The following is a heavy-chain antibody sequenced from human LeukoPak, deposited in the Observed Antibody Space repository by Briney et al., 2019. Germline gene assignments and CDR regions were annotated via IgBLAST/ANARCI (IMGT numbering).Heavy chain of an antibody. D-gene: IGHD2-15*01. V-gene: IGHV3-30*02. CDR1: GFTFSSYG. CDR3: ARMVVYAFDI. Sequence: GGSLRLSCAASGFTFSSYGMHWVRQAPGKGLEWVAFIRYDGSNKYYADSVKGRFTISRDNSKNTLYLQMNSLRAEDTAVYYCARMVVYAFDIWGQGTMVTVSS. CDR2: IRYDGSNK. J-gene: IGHJ3*02.